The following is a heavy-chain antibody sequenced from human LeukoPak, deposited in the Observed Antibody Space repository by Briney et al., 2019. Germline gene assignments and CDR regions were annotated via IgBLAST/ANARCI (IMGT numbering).Heavy chain of an antibody. CDR1: GFTLSSYS. V-gene: IGHV3-21*01. CDR3: AREGLLNYMDV. CDR2: ISSSSSYI. D-gene: IGHD3-10*01. J-gene: IGHJ6*03. Sequence: GGSLRLSCAASGFTLSSYSMSWVCQAPGKGLEWVSCISSSSSYIYYADSVKGRFTISRDTAKNSLYLQMNSLRAEDTAVYYCAREGLLNYMDVWGKGTTVTVSS.